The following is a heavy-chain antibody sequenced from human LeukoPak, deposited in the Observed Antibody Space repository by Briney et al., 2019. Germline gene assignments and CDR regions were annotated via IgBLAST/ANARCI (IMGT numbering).Heavy chain of an antibody. CDR2: IYYSGST. D-gene: IGHD3-10*01. CDR3: GHGSGSPYAFDI. CDR1: GGSISSYY. Sequence: KPSETLSLTCTVSGGSISSYYWSWIRQPPGKGLEWIGYIYYSGSTNYNPSLKSRVTISVDTSKNQFSLKLSSVPAEDTAVYYCGHGSGSPYAFDIWGQGTMVTVSS. V-gene: IGHV4-59*01. J-gene: IGHJ3*02.